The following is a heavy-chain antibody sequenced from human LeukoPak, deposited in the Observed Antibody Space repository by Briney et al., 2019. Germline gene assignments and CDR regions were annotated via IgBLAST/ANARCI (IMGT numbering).Heavy chain of an antibody. D-gene: IGHD3-22*01. Sequence: SETLSLTCTVSGGSISNYYWNWIRQPPGKGLEWIGSISYSGSTLYNPSLKSRVTISIDTSKNHFSLKLSSVTAADTAVYYCARDRTDSTGYPDSWGRGTLVTVSS. CDR2: ISYSGST. CDR1: GGSISNYY. J-gene: IGHJ4*02. CDR3: ARDRTDSTGYPDS. V-gene: IGHV4-39*07.